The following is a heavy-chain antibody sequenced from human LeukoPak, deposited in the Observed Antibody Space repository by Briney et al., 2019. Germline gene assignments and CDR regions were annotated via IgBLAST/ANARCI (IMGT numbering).Heavy chain of an antibody. Sequence: ASVKVSCKASGYTFTSYGISWVRQAPGRGLEWMGWISAYNGNTNYAQKLQGRVTMTTDTSTSTAYMELRSLRSDDTAVYYCARDPYCSSTSCYGWFDPWGQGTLVTVSS. D-gene: IGHD2-2*01. CDR3: ARDPYCSSTSCYGWFDP. CDR2: ISAYNGNT. J-gene: IGHJ5*02. CDR1: GYTFTSYG. V-gene: IGHV1-18*01.